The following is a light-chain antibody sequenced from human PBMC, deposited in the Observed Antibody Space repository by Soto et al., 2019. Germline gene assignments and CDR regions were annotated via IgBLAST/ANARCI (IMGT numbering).Light chain of an antibody. J-gene: IGKJ3*01. CDR3: QQYNNWPLFT. V-gene: IGKV3-15*01. Sequence: EIVMTQSPATLSVSPGERATLSCRASQSANNNLAWYQQKPGQAPRLLTYGASIRATGIPARFSGSESVTEFTPTISSLQSEDFAVYYCQQYNNWPLFTFGPGTKVDIK. CDR1: QSANNN. CDR2: GAS.